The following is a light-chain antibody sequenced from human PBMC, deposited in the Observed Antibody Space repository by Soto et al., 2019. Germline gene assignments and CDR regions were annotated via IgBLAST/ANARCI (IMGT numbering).Light chain of an antibody. V-gene: IGKV1-5*01. J-gene: IGKJ1*01. CDR2: DAS. CDR3: QQYSDYFPT. Sequence: DIQMTQPPSTLSASAGERVTITCRASQNIGGWLAWYQQKTGKAPKLLIYDASSLQSGVPSRFSGGGSATEFTLTISSLQPEDSATYYCQQYSDYFPTFGHGTKVDIK. CDR1: QNIGGW.